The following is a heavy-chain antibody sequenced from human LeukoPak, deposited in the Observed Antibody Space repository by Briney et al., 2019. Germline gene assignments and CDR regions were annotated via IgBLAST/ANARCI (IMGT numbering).Heavy chain of an antibody. CDR3: ARGYCSGGSCYSVGYFDY. V-gene: IGHV1-46*01. CDR1: GYTFTSYY. CDR2: INPSCCST. Sequence: ASVKVSCKASGYTFTSYYMHWVRQAPGQGLEWMGIINPSCCSTSYAQKFRGRVTMTGDTYASTVYMELSSLRSEHTAVYYCARGYCSGGSCYSVGYFDYWGQGTLVTVSS. J-gene: IGHJ4*02. D-gene: IGHD2-15*01.